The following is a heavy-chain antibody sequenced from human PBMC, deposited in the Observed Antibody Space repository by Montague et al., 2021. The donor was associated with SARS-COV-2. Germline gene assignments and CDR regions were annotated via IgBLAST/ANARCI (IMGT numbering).Heavy chain of an antibody. CDR2: IHHSGTT. J-gene: IGHJ5*02. CDR3: ARQEGPAGNHCFDP. CDR1: GGSVSGTSYY. V-gene: IGHV4-39*01. D-gene: IGHD2-2*01. Sequence: SETLSLTCTVSGGSVSGTSYYWAWIRQPPGKGLEWIVNIHHSGTTFYNLSLKSRVTISVDTSKNELSLKLNSVTAADTAVYYCARQEGPAGNHCFDPWGQGTLVTVSS.